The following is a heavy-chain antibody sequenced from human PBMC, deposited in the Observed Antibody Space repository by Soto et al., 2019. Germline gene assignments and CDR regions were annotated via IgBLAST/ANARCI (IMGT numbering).Heavy chain of an antibody. Sequence: GASVKVSCKASGYTFTNYGITWVRLAPGQGLECMGWISAYNGNTKYAQKLQGRVTMTTDTSASTAYMELSSLRSDDTAVYYCAREPYGDYRNYYYGMDVWGQGTTVTVSS. V-gene: IGHV1-18*01. CDR3: AREPYGDYRNYYYGMDV. CDR1: GYTFTNYG. J-gene: IGHJ6*02. CDR2: ISAYNGNT. D-gene: IGHD4-17*01.